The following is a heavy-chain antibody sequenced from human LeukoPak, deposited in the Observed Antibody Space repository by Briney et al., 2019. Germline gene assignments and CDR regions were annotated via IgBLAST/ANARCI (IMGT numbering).Heavy chain of an antibody. D-gene: IGHD2-2*01. CDR3: ATPYCSTISCLDVFNM. CDR2: KYFSGSA. J-gene: IGHJ3*02. CDR1: GVSVSDGRYY. V-gene: IGHV4-31*03. Sequence: PSQTLSLTCNVSGVSVSDGRYYWTWIRQRPGKGLEWIGYKYFSGSAKYNPSLKSRLTISIDSSRNQFSLQLSSVTAADTATHYCATPYCSTISCLDVFNMWGQGTRVTVSS.